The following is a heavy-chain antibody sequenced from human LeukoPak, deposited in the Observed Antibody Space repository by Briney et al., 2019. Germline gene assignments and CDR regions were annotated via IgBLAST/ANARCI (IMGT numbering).Heavy chain of an antibody. CDR3: ARDSMLDYYGMDV. CDR2: ISSSGSTI. CDR1: GFTFSDYY. D-gene: IGHD2-8*01. Sequence: PGGSLRLTCAASGFTFSDYYMSWIRQAPGKGLEWVSYISSSGSTIYYADSVKGRFTISRDNAKNSLYLQMNSLRAEDTAVYYCARDSMLDYYGMDVWGQGTTVTVSS. J-gene: IGHJ6*02. V-gene: IGHV3-11*01.